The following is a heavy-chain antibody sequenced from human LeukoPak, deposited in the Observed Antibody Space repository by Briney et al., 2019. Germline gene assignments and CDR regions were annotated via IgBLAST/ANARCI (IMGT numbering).Heavy chain of an antibody. Sequence: GGSLRLSCAASGFTFSSYSMNWVRQAPGNGLEWVSSISSSSSYIYYADSVKGRLTISRDNAKNSLYLQMNSLRAEDTAVYYCAGDTYDYDSSGYHFLYYYYYGMDVWGQGTTVTVSS. CDR3: AGDTYDYDSSGYHFLYYYYYGMDV. J-gene: IGHJ6*02. CDR1: GFTFSSYS. D-gene: IGHD3-22*01. CDR2: ISSSSSYI. V-gene: IGHV3-21*01.